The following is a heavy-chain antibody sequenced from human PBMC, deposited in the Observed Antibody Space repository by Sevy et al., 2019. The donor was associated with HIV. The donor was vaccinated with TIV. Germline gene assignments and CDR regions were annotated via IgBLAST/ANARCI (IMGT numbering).Heavy chain of an antibody. CDR1: GFTFSTHW. CDR2: IKVDGSEK. V-gene: IGHV3-7*03. CDR3: AKDVY. J-gene: IGHJ4*02. Sequence: GGSLRLSCAASGFTFSTHWMSWVRQAPGKGLEWVANIKVDGSEKYYLDSVKGRFTISRDNAKNSLFLQMNSLRAEDTAVYYCAKDVYWGQGTLVTVSS.